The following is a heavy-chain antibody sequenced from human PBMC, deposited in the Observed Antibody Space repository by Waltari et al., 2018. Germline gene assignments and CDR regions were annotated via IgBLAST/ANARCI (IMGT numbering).Heavy chain of an antibody. CDR1: GGSISSHY. J-gene: IGHJ4*02. Sequence: QVQLQESGPGLVKPSETLSLTCTVSGGSISSHYWSWIRQPPGKGLEWIGYIYYSGSTNYNPTLKSRVTISVDTSKNQFSLKLSSVTAADTAVYYCARGPTGSGFDYWGQGTLVTVSS. V-gene: IGHV4-59*11. CDR2: IYYSGST. D-gene: IGHD3-10*01. CDR3: ARGPTGSGFDY.